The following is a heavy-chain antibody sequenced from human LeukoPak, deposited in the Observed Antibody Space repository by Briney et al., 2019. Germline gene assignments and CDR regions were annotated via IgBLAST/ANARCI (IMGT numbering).Heavy chain of an antibody. CDR3: ASLRKQNNAFDI. D-gene: IGHD2/OR15-2a*01. J-gene: IGHJ3*02. CDR2: TYYSGST. CDR1: GGSISSYY. Sequence: PSETLSLTCTVSGGSISSYYWSWIRQPPGKGLEWIGYTYYSGSTNYNPSLKSRVTISVDTSKNQFSLKLSSVTAADTAVYYCASLRKQNNAFDIWGQGTMVTVSS. V-gene: IGHV4-59*01.